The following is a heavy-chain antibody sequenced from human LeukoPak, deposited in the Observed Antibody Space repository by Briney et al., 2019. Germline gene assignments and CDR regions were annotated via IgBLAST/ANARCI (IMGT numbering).Heavy chain of an antibody. V-gene: IGHV1-46*01. CDR2: INPSGGST. D-gene: IGHD2-8*01. Sequence: ASVKVSCKASGYTFTSYCMHWVRQAPGQGLEWMGIINPSGGSTSYAQKFQGRVTMTRDTSTSTVYMELSSLRSEDTAVYYCARDHTKYYFDYWGQGTLVTVSS. J-gene: IGHJ4*02. CDR3: ARDHTKYYFDY. CDR1: GYTFTSYC.